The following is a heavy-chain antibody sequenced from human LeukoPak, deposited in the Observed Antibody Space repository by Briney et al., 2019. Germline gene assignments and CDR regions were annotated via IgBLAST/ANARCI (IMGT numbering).Heavy chain of an antibody. D-gene: IGHD3-10*01. Sequence: PGGSLRLSCAASGFTFSSYSMNWVRQAPGKGLEWVSSISSSSSYIYYADSVKGRFTISRDNAKNSLYLQMNSLRAEDTAVYYCARRMDGSGSYYKSRPQIYYYYGMDVWGQGTTVTVSS. J-gene: IGHJ6*02. CDR2: ISSSSSYI. CDR3: ARRMDGSGSYYKSRPQIYYYYGMDV. CDR1: GFTFSSYS. V-gene: IGHV3-21*01.